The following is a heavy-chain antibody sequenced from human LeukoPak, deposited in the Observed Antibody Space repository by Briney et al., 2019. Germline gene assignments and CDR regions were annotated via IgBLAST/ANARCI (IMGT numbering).Heavy chain of an antibody. J-gene: IGHJ4*02. CDR1: GYTFTGYY. CDR3: ARAWDLGVTVTDFDY. V-gene: IGHV1-2*02. Sequence: GASVKVSCKASGYTFTGYYMHWVRQAPGQGLEWMGWINPNSGGTNYAQKFQGRVTMTRDTSISTAYMELSRLRSDDTAVYYCARAWDLGVTVTDFDYWGQGTLVTVSS. CDR2: INPNSGGT. D-gene: IGHD4-17*01.